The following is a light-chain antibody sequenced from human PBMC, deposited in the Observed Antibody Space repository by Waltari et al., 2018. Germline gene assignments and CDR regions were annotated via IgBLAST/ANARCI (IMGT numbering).Light chain of an antibody. CDR1: PGPISTTSY. CDR3: ALYMGSGIWV. V-gene: IGLV8-61*01. CDR2: KAN. J-gene: IGLJ3*02. Sequence: QTVVTQEPSLSVSPGGTVTLTCALSPGPISTTSYATWYQQSPGQAPRTRVYKANSRSSGVPDRFSGSILGNKAALTITGAQADDESDYYCALYMGSGIWVFGGGTKLTVL.